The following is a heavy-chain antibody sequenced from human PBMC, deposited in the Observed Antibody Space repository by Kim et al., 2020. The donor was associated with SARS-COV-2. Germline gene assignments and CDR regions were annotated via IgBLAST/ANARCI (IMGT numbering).Heavy chain of an antibody. V-gene: IGHV4-39*01. CDR1: GGSISSSSYY. D-gene: IGHD3-16*01. J-gene: IGHJ2*01. Sequence: SETLSLTCTVSGGSISSSSYYWGWIRQPPGKGLEWIGSIYYSGSTYYNPSLKSRVTISVDTSKNQFSLKLSSVTAADTAVYYCARHDYDYVWGRYFDLWGRGTLVTVSS. CDR3: ARHDYDYVWGRYFDL. CDR2: IYYSGST.